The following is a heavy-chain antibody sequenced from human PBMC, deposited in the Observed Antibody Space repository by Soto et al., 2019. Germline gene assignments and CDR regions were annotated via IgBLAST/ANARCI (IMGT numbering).Heavy chain of an antibody. CDR2: IYSDGST. CDR1: GCIVISNY. Sequence: GGSLRLSCAASGCIVISNYMSWVLQAPGKGLEWVSVIYSDGSTHYTDSVKDRFIISRDISKNTLYLQMNSLRAEDTAVYYWARARYDSRRYHLAYRGQGAPVPVAS. V-gene: IGHV3-53*01. D-gene: IGHD5-12*01. J-gene: IGHJ4*02. CDR3: ARARYDSRRYHLAY.